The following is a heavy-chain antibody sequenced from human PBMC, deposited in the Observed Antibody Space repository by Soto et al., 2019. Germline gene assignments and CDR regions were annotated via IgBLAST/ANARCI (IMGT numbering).Heavy chain of an antibody. Sequence: GGSLRLSCAASEFTFSSYGIHWVRQAPGKGLEWVAVISYDGSKKNYLDSVKGRFTISRDNSKNTMYLEMNSLRAEDTAVYYCAKDTLYHDSSGYYVFDYWGQGTLVTVSS. J-gene: IGHJ4*02. V-gene: IGHV3-30*18. D-gene: IGHD3-22*01. CDR2: ISYDGSKK. CDR1: EFTFSSYG. CDR3: AKDTLYHDSSGYYVFDY.